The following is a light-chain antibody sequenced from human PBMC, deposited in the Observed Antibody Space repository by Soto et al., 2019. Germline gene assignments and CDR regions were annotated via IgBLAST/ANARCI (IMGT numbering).Light chain of an antibody. CDR2: DTF. Sequence: EIVLTQSPVTLSLSPGERATLSCRASQSVRNYLAWYQQKPGQVPRLLIQDTFNRATGIPPRFSGSGSGTDFPLTISSVESEDFAVYYCQHRANVVSFGGGTRVEIK. J-gene: IGKJ4*01. CDR3: QHRANVVS. CDR1: QSVRNY. V-gene: IGKV3-11*01.